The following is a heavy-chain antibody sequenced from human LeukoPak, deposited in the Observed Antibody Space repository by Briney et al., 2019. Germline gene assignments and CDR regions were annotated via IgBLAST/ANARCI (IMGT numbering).Heavy chain of an antibody. D-gene: IGHD3-22*01. CDR2: ISSNGGST. CDR3: ARDGGTKGGYYFYFDY. CDR1: RFTFSSYA. V-gene: IGHV3-64*01. J-gene: IGHJ4*02. Sequence: GGSLRLSRAASRFTFSSYAMHWVRQAPGKGLEYVSAISSNGGSTYYANSVKGRFTISRDNSKNPLYLQMGSLRAEDMAVYYCARDGGTKGGYYFYFDYGGQGTLVIVSS.